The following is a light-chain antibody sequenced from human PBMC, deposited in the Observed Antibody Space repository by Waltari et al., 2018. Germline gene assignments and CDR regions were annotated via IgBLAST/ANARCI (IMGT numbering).Light chain of an antibody. CDR3: SSYTSSNTYV. Sequence: QSVLTQPPSASGTHGQRVTTPCSGSSSNLRRNTVKWSQQLPGTAPKPPIYTNNQRPSGVSNRFSGSKSGNTASLTISGLQAEDEADYYCSSYTSSNTYVFGTGTKVTVL. CDR2: TNN. CDR1: SSNLRRNT. J-gene: IGLJ1*01. V-gene: IGLV1-44*01.